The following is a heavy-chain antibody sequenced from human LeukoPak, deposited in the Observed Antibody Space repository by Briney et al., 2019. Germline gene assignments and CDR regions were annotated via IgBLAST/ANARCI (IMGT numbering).Heavy chain of an antibody. J-gene: IGHJ5*02. CDR1: GYTFTGYY. D-gene: IGHD4-17*01. V-gene: IGHV1-2*02. Sequence: ASVKVSCKASGYTFTGYYIHWVRQAPGQGLEWMGWINPNSGGTNYAQKFQGRVTVTRDTSISTAYMELSRLRSDDTAVYYCARDYGDYLAIDPWGQGTLVTVSS. CDR2: INPNSGGT. CDR3: ARDYGDYLAIDP.